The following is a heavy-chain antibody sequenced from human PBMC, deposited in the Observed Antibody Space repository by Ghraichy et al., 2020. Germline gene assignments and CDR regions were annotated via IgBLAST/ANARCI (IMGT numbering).Heavy chain of an antibody. CDR3: AKSQVSGYNSNYYYYGMDV. CDR1: GFTFDDYA. Sequence: GGSLRLSCAASGFTFDDYAMHWVRQAPGKGLEWVSGISWNSGSIGYADSVKGRFTISRDNAKNSLYLQMNSLRAEDTALYYCAKSQVSGYNSNYYYYGMDVWGQGTTVTVSS. V-gene: IGHV3-9*01. CDR2: ISWNSGSI. J-gene: IGHJ6*02. D-gene: IGHD3-22*01.